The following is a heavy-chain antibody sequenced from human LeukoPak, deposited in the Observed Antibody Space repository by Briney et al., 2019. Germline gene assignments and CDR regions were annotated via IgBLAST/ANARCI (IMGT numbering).Heavy chain of an antibody. CDR2: INHSGST. Sequence: TSETLSLTCAVYGGSFSGYYWSWIRQPPGKGLEWIGEINHSGSTNYNPSLKSRVTISVDTSKNQFSLKLSSVTAADTAVYYCAREGPGYYYDSSGYYFIPYFDYWGQGTLVTVSS. CDR1: GGSFSGYY. V-gene: IGHV4-34*01. CDR3: AREGPGYYYDSSGYYFIPYFDY. D-gene: IGHD3-22*01. J-gene: IGHJ4*02.